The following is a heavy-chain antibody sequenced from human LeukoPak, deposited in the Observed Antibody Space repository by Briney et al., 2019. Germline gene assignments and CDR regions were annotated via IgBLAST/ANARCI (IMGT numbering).Heavy chain of an antibody. J-gene: IGHJ3*02. CDR2: IYHSGST. V-gene: IGHV4-59*12. Sequence: SETLSLTCTVSGGSISSYYWSWIRQPPGKGLEWIGYIYHSGSTYYNPSLKSRVTISVDRSKNQFSLKLSSVTAADTAVYYCARGSAYYDSSGYQAFDIWGQGTMVTVSS. D-gene: IGHD3-22*01. CDR3: ARGSAYYDSSGYQAFDI. CDR1: GGSISSYY.